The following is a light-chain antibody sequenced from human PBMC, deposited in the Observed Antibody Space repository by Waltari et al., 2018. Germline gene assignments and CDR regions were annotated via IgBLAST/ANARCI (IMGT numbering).Light chain of an antibody. CDR1: QSVLFNSNNNNY. CDR2: WAS. J-gene: IGKJ2*01. Sequence: DIVMTQSPDSLAVSLGERATINGTSSQSVLFNSNNNNYLAWYQQKSGQPPNLLIYWASTRRSGVPDRFSGSGSGTDFTLTISSLQAEDVAVYYCQQYYSAPYTFGQGTKLEIK. V-gene: IGKV4-1*01. CDR3: QQYYSAPYT.